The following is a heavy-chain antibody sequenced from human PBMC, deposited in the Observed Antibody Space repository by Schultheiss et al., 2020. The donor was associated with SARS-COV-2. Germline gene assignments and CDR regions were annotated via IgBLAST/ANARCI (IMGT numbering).Heavy chain of an antibody. Sequence: KISCKASGGTFSSYAISWVRQAPGQGLEWMGGIIPIFGTANYAQKFQGRVTITADESTSTAYMELSSLRSEDTAVYYCARAGDSSGGSCYSVELDYWGQGTLVTVSS. CDR1: GGTFSSYA. D-gene: IGHD2-15*01. CDR2: IIPIFGTA. V-gene: IGHV1-69*01. J-gene: IGHJ4*02. CDR3: ARAGDSSGGSCYSVELDY.